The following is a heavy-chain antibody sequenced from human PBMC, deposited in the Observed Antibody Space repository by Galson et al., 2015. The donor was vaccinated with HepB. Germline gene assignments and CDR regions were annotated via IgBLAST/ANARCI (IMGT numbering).Heavy chain of an antibody. Sequence: SCKASGSTISNYAISWVRQAPGQGLEWMGRIIPILGITIYAKKFQGRVTITADKSTSTAYMELRSLRSEDTAVYYCARDSKVVAVFSYSYNYGMDVWGQGTLVTVSS. V-gene: IGHV1-69*04. CDR1: GSTISNYA. CDR2: IIPILGIT. CDR3: ARDSKVVAVFSYSYNYGMDV. J-gene: IGHJ6*02. D-gene: IGHD2-15*01.